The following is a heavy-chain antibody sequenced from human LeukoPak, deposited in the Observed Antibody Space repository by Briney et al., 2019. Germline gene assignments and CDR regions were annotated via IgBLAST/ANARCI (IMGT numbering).Heavy chain of an antibody. D-gene: IGHD2-8*02. V-gene: IGHV3-53*01. CDR3: TSSPCTGGITCDHDY. Sequence: GGSLRLSCAASGFTVTSHYMSWVRQAPGKGLECVSVVYSDGNTYYADSVKGRFTISRDSSTNTVYLQMNSLRAGDTAMYYCTSSPCTGGITCDHDYWGQGTLVTVSS. J-gene: IGHJ4*02. CDR1: GFTVTSHY. CDR2: VYSDGNT.